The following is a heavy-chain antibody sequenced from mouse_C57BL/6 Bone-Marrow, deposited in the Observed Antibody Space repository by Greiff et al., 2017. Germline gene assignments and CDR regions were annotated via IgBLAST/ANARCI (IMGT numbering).Heavy chain of an antibody. CDR1: GFNIKDDY. Sequence: VQLQQSGAELVRPGASVKLSCTASGFNIKDDYMHWVKQRPEQGLEWIGWIDPENGDTEYASKFQGKATIPADTSSNTAYLQLSSLTSEDTAVYYCTTGVSNPAWFAYWGQGTLVTVSA. CDR3: TTGVSNPAWFAY. CDR2: IDPENGDT. V-gene: IGHV14-4*01. D-gene: IGHD2-5*01. J-gene: IGHJ3*01.